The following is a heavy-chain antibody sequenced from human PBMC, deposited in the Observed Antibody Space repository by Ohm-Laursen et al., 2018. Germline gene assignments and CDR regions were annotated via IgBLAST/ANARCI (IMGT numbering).Heavy chain of an antibody. D-gene: IGHD3-16*01. Sequence: SLRLSCTASGFTFSNHWMHWVRQAPGKGLVWVSFITSDGRTSTYADSVRGRFTISRDNTKNMLYLQMNSLRAEDTAVYFCARGGMGAVDYWGQGTLVTVSS. CDR1: GFTFSNHW. V-gene: IGHV3-74*01. J-gene: IGHJ4*02. CDR3: ARGGMGAVDY. CDR2: ITSDGRTS.